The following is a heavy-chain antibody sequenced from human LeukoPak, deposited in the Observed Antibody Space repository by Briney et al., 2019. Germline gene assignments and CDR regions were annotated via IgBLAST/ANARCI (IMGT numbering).Heavy chain of an antibody. CDR3: ARSRMVATSTAYYFDY. D-gene: IGHD5-12*01. Sequence: GASVKVSCKASGGTFSSYAISWVRQAPGQGLEWMGRIIPIFGTANYAQKFQGRVTITTDESTSTAYMELSSLRSEDTAVYYCARSRMVATSTAYYFDYWGQGTLVTVSS. V-gene: IGHV1-69*05. CDR1: GGTFSSYA. J-gene: IGHJ4*02. CDR2: IIPIFGTA.